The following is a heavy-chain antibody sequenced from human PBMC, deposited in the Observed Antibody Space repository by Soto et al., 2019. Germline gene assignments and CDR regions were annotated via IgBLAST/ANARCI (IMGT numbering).Heavy chain of an antibody. V-gene: IGHV1-18*01. CDR1: GYTFTSYG. CDR3: ARDVGVKEDWNYEWFDP. Sequence: QVQLVQSGAEVKKPGASVKVSCKASGYTFTSYGISWVRQAPGQGLEWMGWISAYNGNTNYAQKLQGRVTMTTDTATSTAYMELRILRSDDTAVYYCARDVGVKEDWNYEWFDPWGQGTLVTVSS. J-gene: IGHJ5*02. CDR2: ISAYNGNT. D-gene: IGHD1-7*01.